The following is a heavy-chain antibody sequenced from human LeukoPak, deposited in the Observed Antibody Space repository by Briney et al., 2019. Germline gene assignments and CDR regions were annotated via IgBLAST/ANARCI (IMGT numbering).Heavy chain of an antibody. CDR2: INPNSGGT. D-gene: IGHD3-10*01. CDR1: GYTFTGYY. V-gene: IGHV1-2*02. CDR3: ARESLTYYYGSGADY. J-gene: IGHJ4*02. Sequence: ASVTVSCTASGYTFTGYYMHWVRQAPGQGLEWMGWINPNSGGTNYAQKFQGRVTMTRDTSISTAYMELSRLRSDDTAVYYCARESLTYYYGSGADYWGQGTLVTVSS.